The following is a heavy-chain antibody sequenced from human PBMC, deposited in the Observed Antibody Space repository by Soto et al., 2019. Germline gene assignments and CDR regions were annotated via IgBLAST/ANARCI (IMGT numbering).Heavy chain of an antibody. D-gene: IGHD3-10*01. J-gene: IGHJ4*02. CDR1: GFSLDSTAVG. CDR3: AHFILGGTFVRGVPFDY. V-gene: IGHV2-5*02. CDR2: IYWDGDK. Sequence: QITLNESGPTLVKPMQTLTLTCNFSGFSLDSTAVGVGWLRQPPGKALECLALIYWDGDKRYNPSLTNRVIITKDTSKNQVDLTMTDMAPADTCTYFCAHFILGGTFVRGVPFDYWGQGGLVTGSS.